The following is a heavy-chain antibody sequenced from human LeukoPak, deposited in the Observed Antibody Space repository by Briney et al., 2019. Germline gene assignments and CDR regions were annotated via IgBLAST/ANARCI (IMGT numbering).Heavy chain of an antibody. CDR1: GFTFSSYS. D-gene: IGHD3-22*01. CDR3: ARDGGSYYYDSSGYYYFDY. Sequence: GGSLRLSCAASGFTFSSYSMNWVRQAPGRGLEWVAYISSSSSTIYYADSVKGRFTISRDNAKNSLYLQMNSLRAEDTAVYYCARDGGSYYYDSSGYYYFDYWGQGTLVTVSS. V-gene: IGHV3-48*01. CDR2: ISSSSSTI. J-gene: IGHJ4*02.